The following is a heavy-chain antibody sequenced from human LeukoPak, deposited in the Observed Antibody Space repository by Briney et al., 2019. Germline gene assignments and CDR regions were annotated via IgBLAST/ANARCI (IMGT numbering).Heavy chain of an antibody. CDR1: GGSISSNY. CDR3: ARDGAVAGTVDY. CDR2: IYTGGST. V-gene: IGHV4-4*07. J-gene: IGHJ4*02. Sequence: PSETLSLTCTGSGGSISSNYWSWIRQPAGKELEWIGRIYTGGSTNYNPSLKSRVTISVDKSKNQFSLKLSSVTAADTAVYYCARDGAVAGTVDYWGQGTLVTVSS. D-gene: IGHD6-19*01.